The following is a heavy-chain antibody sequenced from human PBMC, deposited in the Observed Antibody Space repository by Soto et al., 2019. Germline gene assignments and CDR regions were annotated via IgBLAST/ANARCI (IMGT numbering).Heavy chain of an antibody. CDR2: IYSGGST. CDR3: ARAEDSSSWYVGY. D-gene: IGHD6-13*01. V-gene: IGHV3-53*05. CDR1: GFTVSSNY. J-gene: IGHJ4*02. Sequence: PGGSLRLSCAASGFTVSSNYMSWVRQAPGKGLEWVSVIYSGGSTYYADSVKGRFTISRDNSKNTLYPQMNSLRAEDTAVYYCARAEDSSSWYVGYRGQGTLVTVSS.